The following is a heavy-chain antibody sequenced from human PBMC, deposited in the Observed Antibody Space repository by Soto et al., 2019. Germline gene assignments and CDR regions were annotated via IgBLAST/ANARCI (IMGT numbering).Heavy chain of an antibody. CDR2: IFSSGST. J-gene: IGHJ5*02. CDR1: GCSITDYS. CDR3: ARDQGVVVTADNWFDP. D-gene: IGHD2-21*02. V-gene: IGHV4-4*07. Sequence: SETLRLPKSVSGCSITDYSGVWIRQPAGKGLEWIGRIFSSGSTNYNPSLKGRITMSLDTSKNQFSLKLNSATATDTAVYFCARDQGVVVTADNWFDPWGQGILVTVSS.